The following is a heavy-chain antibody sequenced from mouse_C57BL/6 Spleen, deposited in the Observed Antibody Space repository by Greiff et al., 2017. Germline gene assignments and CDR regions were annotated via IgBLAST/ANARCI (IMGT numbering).Heavy chain of an antibody. Sequence: EVQGVESGEGLVKPGGSLKLSCAASGFTFSSYAMSWVRQTPEKRLEWVAYISSGGDYIYYADTVKGRFTISRDNARNTLYLQMSSLKSEDTAMYYCTRDPDYGAWFAYWGQGTLVTVSA. V-gene: IGHV5-9-1*02. J-gene: IGHJ3*01. D-gene: IGHD2-4*01. CDR3: TRDPDYGAWFAY. CDR2: ISSGGDYI. CDR1: GFTFSSYA.